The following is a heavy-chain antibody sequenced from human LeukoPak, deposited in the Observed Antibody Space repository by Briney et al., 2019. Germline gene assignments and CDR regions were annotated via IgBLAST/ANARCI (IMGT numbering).Heavy chain of an antibody. J-gene: IGHJ3*02. Sequence: QSGGSLRLSCAGSGFTFSIYGMHWVRQAPGKGLEWVAGLSNDGSNKYYADSVKGRFTISRDNSKNTLYLQMNSLRAEDTALYYCARGSRIVVIKAALDIWGQGTVVTVSS. D-gene: IGHD3-22*01. CDR1: GFTFSIYG. CDR3: ARGSRIVVIKAALDI. V-gene: IGHV3-30*03. CDR2: LSNDGSNK.